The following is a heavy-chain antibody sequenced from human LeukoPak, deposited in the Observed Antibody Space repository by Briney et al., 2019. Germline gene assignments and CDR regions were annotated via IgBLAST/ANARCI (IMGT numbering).Heavy chain of an antibody. Sequence: GESLKISCKGSGYSFTSYWIGWVRQMPGKGLEWMGIIYPGDSDTRYSPSFQGQVTISADKSISTAYLQWSSLKASDTAMYYCARHWDIAAAGTDNWFDPWGQGTLVTVSS. D-gene: IGHD6-13*01. J-gene: IGHJ5*02. CDR3: ARHWDIAAAGTDNWFDP. V-gene: IGHV5-51*01. CDR1: GYSFTSYW. CDR2: IYPGDSDT.